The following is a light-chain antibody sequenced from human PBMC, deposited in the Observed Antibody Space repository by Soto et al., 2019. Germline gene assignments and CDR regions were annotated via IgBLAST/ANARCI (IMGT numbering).Light chain of an antibody. CDR3: VLYMTSGLRV. Sequence: QTVVTQEPSISVSPGGTVTLTCGLNSGSVSTSDYPSWYQQTPGQAPRTLIYGTDTRSSGVPDRVSGSIVGNKAALTITGAQTEDESDYYCVLYMTSGLRVFGGGTKLTVL. CDR2: GTD. J-gene: IGLJ3*02. CDR1: SGSVSTSDY. V-gene: IGLV8-61*01.